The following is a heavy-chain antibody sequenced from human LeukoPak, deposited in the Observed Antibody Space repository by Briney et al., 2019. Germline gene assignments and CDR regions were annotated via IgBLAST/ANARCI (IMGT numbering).Heavy chain of an antibody. J-gene: IGHJ3*01. CDR2: INPRSGGT. CDR3: ASPRGSGDTNDVSVF. V-gene: IGHV1-2*02. D-gene: IGHD2-15*01. Sequence: ASVTVSCKPSGYSLIGLYIQWVRQAPGQGLEWMGWINPRSGGTNYAQKFQGRVTMSRDTSIRTAYMELSRLRSDDTAVYYCASPRGSGDTNDVSVFSVQGTRVTVSS. CDR1: GYSLIGLY.